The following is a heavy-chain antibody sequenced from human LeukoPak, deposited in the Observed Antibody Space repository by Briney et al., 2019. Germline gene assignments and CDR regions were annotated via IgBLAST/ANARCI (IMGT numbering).Heavy chain of an antibody. J-gene: IGHJ4*02. Sequence: PSETLSLTCAVYGGSLSGYYWSWIRQPPGKGLEWIGEINHSGSTNYNPSLKSRVTISVDTSKNQFSLKLSSVTAADTAVYYCARGADIVVVAYYSAFDYWGQGTLVTVSS. V-gene: IGHV4-34*01. D-gene: IGHD2-21*01. CDR1: GGSLSGYY. CDR2: INHSGST. CDR3: ARGADIVVVAYYSAFDY.